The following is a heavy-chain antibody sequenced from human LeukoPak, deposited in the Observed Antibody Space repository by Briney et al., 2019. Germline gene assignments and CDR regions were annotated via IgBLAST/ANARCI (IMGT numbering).Heavy chain of an antibody. J-gene: IGHJ4*02. CDR1: GFTSGDHA. D-gene: IGHD3-10*01. V-gene: IGHV3-49*04. CDR2: IRSIGYGGTT. Sequence: GGSLRLSCSASGFTSGDHAMSWVRQAPGKGLEWVGFIRSIGYGGTTEYAASVEGRFSLSRDDSKSFVYLQMSSLKAEDTAVYYCTRVRSGNDFDYWGQGTLVTVSS. CDR3: TRVRSGNDFDY.